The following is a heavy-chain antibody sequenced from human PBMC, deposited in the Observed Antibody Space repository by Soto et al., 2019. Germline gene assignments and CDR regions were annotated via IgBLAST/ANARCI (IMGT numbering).Heavy chain of an antibody. V-gene: IGHV6-1*01. Sequence: PSQTLSLTCAISGDSVSSNSAAWNCIRQSPSRGLEWLGRTYYRSKWYNDYAVSVKSRITINPDTSKNQSSLQLNSVTPEDTAVYYCARVARAATYYFDYWGQGTLVTVSS. CDR1: GDSVSSNSAA. D-gene: IGHD2-15*01. J-gene: IGHJ4*02. CDR3: ARVARAATYYFDY. CDR2: TYYRSKWYN.